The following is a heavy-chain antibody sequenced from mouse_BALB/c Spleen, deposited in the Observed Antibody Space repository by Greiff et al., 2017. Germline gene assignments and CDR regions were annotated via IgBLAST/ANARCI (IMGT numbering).Heavy chain of an antibody. CDR2: ISYSGST. CDR1: GYSITSDYA. CDR3: ATFLYGNYGIYFDY. J-gene: IGHJ2*01. V-gene: IGHV3-2*02. D-gene: IGHD2-1*01. Sequence: EVKLMESGPGLVKPSQSLSLTCTVTGYSITSDYAWNWIRQLPGNQLEWMGYISYSGSTSYNPSLKSRISITRDTSKNQFFLQLNSVTTEDTATYYCATFLYGNYGIYFDYWGQGTTLTVSS.